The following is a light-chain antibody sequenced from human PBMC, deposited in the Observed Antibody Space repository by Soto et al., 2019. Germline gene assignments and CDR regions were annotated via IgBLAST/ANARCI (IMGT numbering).Light chain of an antibody. Sequence: LTQPPSTSGTPGQRVTISCSGSSSNIGSNTVHWYQQIPGTAPKLLIYTNNQRSSGVSDRFSGSKSDTSASLVISGLQSEDEADYYCATWDNGLTGVVFGGGTKVTVL. CDR1: SSNIGSNT. CDR2: TNN. CDR3: ATWDNGLTGVV. V-gene: IGLV1-44*01. J-gene: IGLJ2*01.